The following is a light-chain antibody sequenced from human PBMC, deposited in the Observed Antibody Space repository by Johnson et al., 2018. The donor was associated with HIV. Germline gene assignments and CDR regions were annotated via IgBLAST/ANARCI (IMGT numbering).Light chain of an antibody. CDR1: GSNIDVNS. CDR3: GTWDSSLREV. CDR2: ENN. Sequence: QLVLTQPPSVSAAPGQKVTISCSGGGSNIDVNSVSWYQQLPGTAPRVLIYENNKRPSGIPDRFSGSKSGTSATLGITGLQTGDEADYYCGTWDSSLREVFGTGTKVTVL. J-gene: IGLJ1*01. V-gene: IGLV1-51*02.